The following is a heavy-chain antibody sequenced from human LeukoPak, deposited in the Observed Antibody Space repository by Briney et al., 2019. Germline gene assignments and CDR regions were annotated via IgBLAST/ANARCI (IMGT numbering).Heavy chain of an antibody. V-gene: IGHV1-69*05. CDR3: ASVPAAFNWFDP. D-gene: IGHD2-2*01. CDR2: IIPIFGTA. J-gene: IGHJ5*02. CDR1: GGTFSSYA. Sequence: SVKVSCKASGGTFSSYAISWVRQAPGQGLEWMGRIIPIFGTANYAQKFQGRVTITTDESTSTAYMELSSLRSEDTAVYYCASVPAAFNWFDPWGQGTLVTVSS.